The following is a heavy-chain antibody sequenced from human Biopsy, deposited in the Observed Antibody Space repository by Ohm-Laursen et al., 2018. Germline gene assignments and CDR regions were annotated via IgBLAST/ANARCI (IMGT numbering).Heavy chain of an antibody. CDR1: GGTFTGYG. D-gene: IGHD6-19*01. V-gene: IGHV1-69*06. J-gene: IGHJ3*01. Sequence: EASVKVSCKASGGTFTGYGINWVRQAPGQGLEWMGGIIPFFGTSDYAQTFQGRVTITADKSTSTSYMELTRLRSEDSAVYYCAAGTRYSSGWYNAVDFWGQGTMVTVSS. CDR2: IIPFFGTS. CDR3: AAGTRYSSGWYNAVDF.